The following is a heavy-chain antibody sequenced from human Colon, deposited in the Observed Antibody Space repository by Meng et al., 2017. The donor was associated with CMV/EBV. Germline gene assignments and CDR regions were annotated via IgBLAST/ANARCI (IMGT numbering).Heavy chain of an antibody. D-gene: IGHD1-1*01. CDR2: ISTLNGNT. V-gene: IGHV1-18*01. CDR3: VRDSDATNWYALYF. CDR1: GYNFAYHG. Sequence: ASVKVSCKASGYNFAYHGINWVRQVPGQGLEWMGWISTLNGNTNYALNFWGRVTMTTDASTATAYMELRNLRSDDTAVFYCVRDSDATNWYALYFWGQGTLVTVSS. J-gene: IGHJ4*02.